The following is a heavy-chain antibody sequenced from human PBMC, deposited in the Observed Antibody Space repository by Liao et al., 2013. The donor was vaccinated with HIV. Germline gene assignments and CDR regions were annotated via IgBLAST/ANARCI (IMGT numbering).Heavy chain of an antibody. CDR1: GVSITSNY. Sequence: QVQLQESGPGLVKPSETLSLKCTASGVSITSNYWTWIRQPPGKGLEWLGYIFYTGTTTYNSSLRSRLTISLDRSRSHFSLNLTSVTAADTAVYFCASVRLDTSRTWFDSWGRGILVTVSS. J-gene: IGHJ5*01. V-gene: IGHV4-59*01. CDR3: ASVRLDTSRTWFDS. CDR2: IFYTGTT. D-gene: IGHD6-25*01.